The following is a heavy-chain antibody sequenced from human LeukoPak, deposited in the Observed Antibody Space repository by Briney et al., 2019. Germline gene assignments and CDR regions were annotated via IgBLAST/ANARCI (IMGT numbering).Heavy chain of an antibody. CDR1: GYTFTSYG. D-gene: IGHD3-22*01. CDR2: ISAYNGNT. J-gene: IGHJ4*02. V-gene: IGHV1-18*01. CDR3: ARDYFDRSGYGLLLRDD. Sequence: ASVKVSCKASGYTFTSYGISWVRQAPGQGLERMGWISAYNGNTNYAQKLQGRVTMTTDTSTSTAYMELRSLRSDDTAVYYCARDYFDRSGYGLLLRDDWGQGTLITVSS.